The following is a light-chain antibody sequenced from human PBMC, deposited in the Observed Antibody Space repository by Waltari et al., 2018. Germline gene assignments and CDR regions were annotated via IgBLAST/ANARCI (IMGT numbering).Light chain of an antibody. CDR3: LSFTSSSTWV. CDR1: SSDIGAFKH. J-gene: IGLJ3*02. Sequence: QSALTQPASVSGSPGQSITISCTGTSSDIGAFKHVSWYQQHPGKAPRLMIFDVSDRASGVSTRFSGSKSGNPASLTLSGLQAEDEADYYCLSFTSSSTWVFGGGTKLTVL. CDR2: DVS. V-gene: IGLV2-14*03.